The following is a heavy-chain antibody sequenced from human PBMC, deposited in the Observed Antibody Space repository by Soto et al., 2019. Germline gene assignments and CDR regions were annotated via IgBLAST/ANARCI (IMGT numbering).Heavy chain of an antibody. CDR2: IYHSGST. CDR3: ARRRGFPSYYGMDV. J-gene: IGHJ6*02. D-gene: IGHD5-12*01. Sequence: PSETLSLTCAVSGGSISSGGYSWSWIRQPPGKGLEWIGYIYHSGSTYYNPSLKSRVTISVDRSKNQFSLKLSSVTAADTAVYYCARRRGFPSYYGMDVWGQGTTVTV. V-gene: IGHV4-30-2*01. CDR1: GGSISSGGYS.